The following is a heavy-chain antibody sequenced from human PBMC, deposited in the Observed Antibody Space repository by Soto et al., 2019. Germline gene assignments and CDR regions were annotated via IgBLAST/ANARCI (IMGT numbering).Heavy chain of an antibody. J-gene: IGHJ4*02. CDR2: IYDSGTT. V-gene: IGHV4-31*03. D-gene: IGHD4-17*01. CDR1: GGSISSGGYY. Sequence: QVQLQESGPGLVKPSQTLSLTCTVSGGSISSGGYYWSWIRQHPGKGLEWIGYIYDSGTTYDIPSLKSRVTISVATSKNRFSLRLSSVPAADTAVYHCARTATATTCFDYWGQGTLVTVSS. CDR3: ARTATATTCFDY.